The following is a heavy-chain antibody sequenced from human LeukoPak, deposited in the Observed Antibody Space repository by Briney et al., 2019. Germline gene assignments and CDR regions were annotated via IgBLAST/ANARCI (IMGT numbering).Heavy chain of an antibody. CDR1: GSSVSNYY. V-gene: IGHV4-59*08. CDR2: ISYSGST. CDR3: ARRVLMSSAGVPDTWLVP. J-gene: IGHJ5*02. Sequence: NTSETLSLTCTVSGSSVSNYYWNWIRQPPGKGLEWLGHISYSGSTIYNPSLNSRLTISLDTSKNQLSLSLNSVTAAHTAVYFCARRVLMSSAGVPDTWLVPWGQGTLVTVSS. D-gene: IGHD6-19*01.